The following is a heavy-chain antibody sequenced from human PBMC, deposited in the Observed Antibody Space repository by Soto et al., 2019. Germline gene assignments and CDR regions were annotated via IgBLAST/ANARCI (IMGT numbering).Heavy chain of an antibody. CDR2: ISYDGSNK. CDR3: AKDRGSSSVLMVYAIQGYYYYGMDV. D-gene: IGHD2-8*01. Sequence: PGGSLRLSCAASGFTFSSYGMHWVRQAPGKGLEWVAVISYDGSNKYYADSVKGRFTISRDNSKNTLYLQMNSLRAEDTAVYYCAKDRGSSSVLMVYAIQGYYYYGMDVWGQGTTVTVSS. V-gene: IGHV3-30*18. CDR1: GFTFSSYG. J-gene: IGHJ6*02.